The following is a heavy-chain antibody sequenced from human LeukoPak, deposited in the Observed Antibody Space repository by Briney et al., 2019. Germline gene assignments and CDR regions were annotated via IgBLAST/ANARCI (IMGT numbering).Heavy chain of an antibody. J-gene: IGHJ4*02. V-gene: IGHV3-23*01. CDR1: GFTFSGYA. Sequence: PGGSLRLSCAASGFTFSGYAMSRVRQAPGKGLEWVSGISGSGGSTYSADSVKGRFTISRDNSKNTLYLQMNSLRAEDTAVYYCAKSLWGGFDYRGQGTLVAVSS. CDR2: ISGSGGST. CDR3: AKSLWGGFDY. D-gene: IGHD3-10*01.